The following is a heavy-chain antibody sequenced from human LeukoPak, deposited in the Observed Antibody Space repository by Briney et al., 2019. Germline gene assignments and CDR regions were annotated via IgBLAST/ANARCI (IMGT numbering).Heavy chain of an antibody. D-gene: IGHD3-3*01. J-gene: IGHJ5*02. CDR2: INHSGGT. CDR1: GGSFSGYY. CDR3: AREFFWSGYPA. Sequence: PSETLSLTXAVYGGSFSGYYWSWIRQPPGKGLEWVGEINHSGGTNYNPSLKSRVTISVDTSKNQFSLKLSSVTAADTAVYYCAREFFWSGYPAWGQGTLVTVSS. V-gene: IGHV4-34*01.